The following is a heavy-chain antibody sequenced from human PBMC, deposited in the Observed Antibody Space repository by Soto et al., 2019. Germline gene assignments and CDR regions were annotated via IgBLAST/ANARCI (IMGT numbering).Heavy chain of an antibody. Sequence: ASVKVSCKVSGYTLTELSMHWVRQAPGKGLEWMGGFDPEDGETIYAQKFQGRVTMTEDTSTDTAYMELSSLRSEDTAVYYCATENGGSGSXDYWGQGTLVTVSS. CDR1: GYTLTELS. CDR2: FDPEDGET. CDR3: ATENGGSGSXDY. V-gene: IGHV1-24*01. D-gene: IGHD3-10*01. J-gene: IGHJ4*02.